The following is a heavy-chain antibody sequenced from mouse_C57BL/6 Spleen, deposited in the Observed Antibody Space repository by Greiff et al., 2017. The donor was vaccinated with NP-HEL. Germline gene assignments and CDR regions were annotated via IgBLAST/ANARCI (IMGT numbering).Heavy chain of an antibody. CDR3: AREDYDGPWYFDV. V-gene: IGHV3-6*01. Sequence: EVKLQESGPGLVKPSQSLSLTCSVTGYSITSGYYWNWIRQFPGNKLEWMGYISYDGSNNYNPSLKNRISITRDTSKNQFFLKLNSVTTEDTATYYCAREDYDGPWYFDVWGTGTTVTVSS. D-gene: IGHD2-4*01. CDR2: ISYDGSN. J-gene: IGHJ1*03. CDR1: GYSITSGYY.